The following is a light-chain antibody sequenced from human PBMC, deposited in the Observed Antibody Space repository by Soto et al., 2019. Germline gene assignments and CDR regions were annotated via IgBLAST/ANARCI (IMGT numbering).Light chain of an antibody. J-gene: IGKJ1*01. V-gene: IGKV3-15*01. CDR1: QSVSGN. CDR2: GAS. Sequence: EIVMTQSPATLSVSPGERATLSCRASQSVSGNLAWYQQKPGQAPRLLIYGASTRATGIPARFSGSGSGTEFTLTISSLQSEDFPVYYCQQYNNWPRTFGQGTNVEIK. CDR3: QQYNNWPRT.